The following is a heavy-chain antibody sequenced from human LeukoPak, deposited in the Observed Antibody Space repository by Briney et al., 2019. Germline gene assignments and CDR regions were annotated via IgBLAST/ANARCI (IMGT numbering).Heavy chain of an antibody. Sequence: GGSLRLSCAASGFTFSSYAMHWVRQAPGKGLEWVAVISYDGSNKYYADSVKGRFTISRDNSKNTLYLQMNSLRAEDTAVYYCAKPTSSSSGYFDYWGQGTLVTVSS. CDR3: AKPTSSSSGYFDY. D-gene: IGHD6-13*01. CDR2: ISYDGSNK. J-gene: IGHJ4*02. V-gene: IGHV3-30-3*02. CDR1: GFTFSSYA.